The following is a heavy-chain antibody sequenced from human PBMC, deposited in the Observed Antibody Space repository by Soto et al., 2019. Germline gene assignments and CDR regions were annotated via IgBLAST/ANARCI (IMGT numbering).Heavy chain of an antibody. CDR3: ARPTMVRGEHYYYHGMDV. D-gene: IGHD3-10*01. CDR2: IYPGDSDT. V-gene: IGHV5-51*03. J-gene: IGHJ6*02. CDR1: GYSFTSYW. Sequence: EVQLVQSGAEVKKPGESLRISCRGSGYSFTSYWIGWVRQMPGKGLEWMGIIYPGDSDTRYSPSFQGQVTISADKSITTAYLQWSSLKASDTAMYYCARPTMVRGEHYYYHGMDVWGQGTTVTVSS.